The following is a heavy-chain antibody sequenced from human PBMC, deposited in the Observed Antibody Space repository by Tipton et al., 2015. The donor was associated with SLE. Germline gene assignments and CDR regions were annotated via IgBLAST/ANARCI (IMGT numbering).Heavy chain of an antibody. J-gene: IGHJ3*02. CDR3: ARRTTRSSGYFGAFDI. Sequence: TLSLTCSVSGDSIRSSSDYWGWIRQPPGKGLEWIGSINYIAGSYYNPSLKSRVSVSIDSSKNQFSLRLSSVTAADTAVYYCARRTTRSSGYFGAFDIWGQGTMVTVSS. CDR2: INYIAGS. D-gene: IGHD3-22*01. CDR1: GDSIRSSSDY. V-gene: IGHV4-39*01.